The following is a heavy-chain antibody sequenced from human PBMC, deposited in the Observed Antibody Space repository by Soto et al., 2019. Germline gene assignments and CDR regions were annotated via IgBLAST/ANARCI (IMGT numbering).Heavy chain of an antibody. Sequence: PSETLSLTCTVSGGSISSYYWSWIRQPPGKGLEWIGYIYYSGSTNYNPSLKSRVTISVDTSKNQFSLKLSSVTAADTAVYYCARQEPAAMPFRHAFDIWGQGTMVTVSS. D-gene: IGHD2-2*01. J-gene: IGHJ3*02. CDR1: GGSISSYY. V-gene: IGHV4-59*08. CDR2: IYYSGST. CDR3: ARQEPAAMPFRHAFDI.